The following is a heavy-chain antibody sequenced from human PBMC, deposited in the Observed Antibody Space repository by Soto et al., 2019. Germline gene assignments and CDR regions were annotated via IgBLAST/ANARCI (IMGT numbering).Heavy chain of an antibody. CDR2: ISSSSSYT. CDR3: ANDVDEGIVPTKREY. J-gene: IGHJ4*02. Sequence: EVQLVESGGGLVKPGGSLRLSCAASGFTFSRYSMKWVRQAPGKGLESVSSISSSSSYTYYADSVKGRFTISRDNAKNSLYLQMNSLRGEDTAVYYCANDVDEGIVPTKREYWGQGTLVTVFS. D-gene: IGHD1-26*01. V-gene: IGHV3-21*01. CDR1: GFTFSRYS.